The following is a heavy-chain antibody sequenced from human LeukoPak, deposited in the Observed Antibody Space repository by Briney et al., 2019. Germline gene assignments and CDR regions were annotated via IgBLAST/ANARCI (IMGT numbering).Heavy chain of an antibody. CDR3: ARDTPAGDFEY. CDR1: GFTVSTNY. D-gene: IGHD6-19*01. Sequence: PGGSLRLSCAASGFTVSTNYMIWVRQAPGKGLEWVSVIYSVGGTYYADSVRGRFTISRDNSKNMLYLQMNSLRAEDTAVYYCARDTPAGDFEYWGQGTLVTVSS. CDR2: IYSVGGT. V-gene: IGHV3-53*01. J-gene: IGHJ4*02.